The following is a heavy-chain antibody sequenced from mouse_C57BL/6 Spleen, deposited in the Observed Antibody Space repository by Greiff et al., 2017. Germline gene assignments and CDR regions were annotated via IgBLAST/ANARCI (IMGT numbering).Heavy chain of an antibody. D-gene: IGHD2-4*01. CDR2: IWRGGST. V-gene: IGHV2-5*01. Sequence: VKLVESGPGLVQPSQSLSITCTVSGFSLTSYGVHWVRQSPGKGLEWLGVIWRGGSTDYNAAFMSRLSITKDNSKSQVFFKMNSLQADDTAIYYCAKKRDYDYAMDYWGQGTSVTVSS. CDR1: GFSLTSYG. CDR3: AKKRDYDYAMDY. J-gene: IGHJ4*01.